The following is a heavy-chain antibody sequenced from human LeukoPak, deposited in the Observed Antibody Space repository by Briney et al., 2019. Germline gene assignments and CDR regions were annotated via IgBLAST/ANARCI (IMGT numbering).Heavy chain of an antibody. CDR1: GFTFSSYG. Sequence: GGSLRLSCAASGFTFSSYGMHWVRQAPGKGLEWVAFIRYDGSNKYYADSVKGRFTISRDNSKNTLYLQMNSLRAEDTAVYYCAKDSGGPVRYSSSWYYFDYWGQGTLVTVSS. V-gene: IGHV3-30*02. CDR2: IRYDGSNK. D-gene: IGHD6-13*01. CDR3: AKDSGGPVRYSSSWYYFDY. J-gene: IGHJ4*02.